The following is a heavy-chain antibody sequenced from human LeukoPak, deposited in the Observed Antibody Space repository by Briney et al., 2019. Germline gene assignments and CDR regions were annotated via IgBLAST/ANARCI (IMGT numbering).Heavy chain of an antibody. V-gene: IGHV4-59*08. J-gene: IGHJ6*03. CDR3: ARCNGDYYSYYYYYMDV. CDR1: GGSISSYY. CDR2: IYYSGST. D-gene: IGHD3-22*01. Sequence: SETLSLTCTVSGGSISSYYWSWIRQSPGKGLEWIGYIYYSGSTNYNPSLKSRVTISVDTSNNQFSLNLSSVTAADTAVYYCARCNGDYYSYYYYYMDVWGKGTTVTVSS.